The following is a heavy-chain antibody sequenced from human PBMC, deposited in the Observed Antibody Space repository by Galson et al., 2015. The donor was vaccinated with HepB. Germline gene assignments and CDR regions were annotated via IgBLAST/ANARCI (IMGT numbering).Heavy chain of an antibody. Sequence: ETLSLTCTVSGGSISSSSYYWGWIRQPPGKGLEWIGSIYYSGSTYYNPSLKSRVTISVDTSKNQFSLKLSSVTAADTAVYYCARDLRYFDWLYHTTGYFDLWGRGTLVTVSS. D-gene: IGHD3-9*01. CDR2: IYYSGST. CDR3: ARDLRYFDWLYHTTGYFDL. CDR1: GGSISSSSYY. J-gene: IGHJ2*01. V-gene: IGHV4-39*07.